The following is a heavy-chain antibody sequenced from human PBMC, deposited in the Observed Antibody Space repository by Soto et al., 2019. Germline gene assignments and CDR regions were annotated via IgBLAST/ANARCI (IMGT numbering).Heavy chain of an antibody. D-gene: IGHD3-3*01. J-gene: IGHJ6*02. V-gene: IGHV3-21*01. Sequence: GGSLRLSCAASGFTFSSYSMNWVRQAPGKGLEWVSSISSSSSYIYYADSVKGRFTISRDNAKNSLYLQMNSPRAEDTAVYYCARDHDFWSGVYYYYGMDVWGQGTTVTVSS. CDR3: ARDHDFWSGVYYYYGMDV. CDR1: GFTFSSYS. CDR2: ISSSSSYI.